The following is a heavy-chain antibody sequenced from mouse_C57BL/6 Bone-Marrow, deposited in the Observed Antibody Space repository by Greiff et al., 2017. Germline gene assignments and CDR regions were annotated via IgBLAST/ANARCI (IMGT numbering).Heavy chain of an antibody. CDR1: GYTFTGYW. CDR3: ATGVITTVAEFAY. CDR2: ILPGSGST. J-gene: IGHJ3*01. D-gene: IGHD1-1*01. V-gene: IGHV1-9*01. Sequence: VQLQQSGAELMKPGASVKLSCKATGYTFTGYWIEWVKQRPGHGLEWIGEILPGSGSTNYNEKFKGKATCTADTSSKTAYMQRSSLTTEDSAIYYCATGVITTVAEFAYWGQGTLVTVSA.